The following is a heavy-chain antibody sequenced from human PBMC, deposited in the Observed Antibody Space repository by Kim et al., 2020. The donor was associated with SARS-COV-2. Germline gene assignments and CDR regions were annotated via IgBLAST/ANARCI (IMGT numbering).Heavy chain of an antibody. CDR2: IKQDGNAK. CDR3: ARRRHQYDH. CDR1: ELTFSSYW. V-gene: IGHV3-7*03. J-gene: IGHJ4*02. Sequence: GGSLRLSCAASELTFSSYWMSWVRRAPGKGLEWVANIKQDGNAKYYVDSVKGRFTISRDNAKNSLYLQMNSLRAEDTDVYYCARRRHQYDHWGQGTLVTVSS. D-gene: IGHD2-2*01.